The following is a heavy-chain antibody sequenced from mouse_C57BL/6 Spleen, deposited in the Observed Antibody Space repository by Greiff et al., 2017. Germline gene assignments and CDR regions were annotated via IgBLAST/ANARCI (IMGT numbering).Heavy chain of an antibody. Sequence: QVQLQQPGAELVMPGASVKLSCKASGYTFTSYWMHWVKQRPGQGLEWIREIDPSDSYTNYNQKFKGKSTLTVDKSSSTAYMQLSSLTSEDSAVYYGARGDSSGYRFAYWGQGTLVTVSA. CDR3: ARGDSSGYRFAY. CDR2: IDPSDSYT. CDR1: GYTFTSYW. D-gene: IGHD3-2*02. J-gene: IGHJ3*01. V-gene: IGHV1-69*01.